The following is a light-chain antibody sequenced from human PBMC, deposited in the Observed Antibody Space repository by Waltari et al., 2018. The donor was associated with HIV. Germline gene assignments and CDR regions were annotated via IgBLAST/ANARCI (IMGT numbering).Light chain of an antibody. Sequence: QSALTQPASVSGSPGQSITISCTGTNSDVGGYDFVSWFQQHPGKAPHLLIYDVTSRPSGTSDRFSGSKSGATASLTISGLQAEDEADYYCSSYATNTTVIFGGGTKVTVL. CDR2: DVT. V-gene: IGLV2-14*03. CDR3: SSYATNTTVI. J-gene: IGLJ2*01. CDR1: NSDVGGYDF.